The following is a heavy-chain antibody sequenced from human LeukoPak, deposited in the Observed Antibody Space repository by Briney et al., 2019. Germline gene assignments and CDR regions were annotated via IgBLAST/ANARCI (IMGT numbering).Heavy chain of an antibody. CDR1: GFTFGDYA. D-gene: IGHD3-10*01. J-gene: IGHJ4*02. CDR3: ARDGRGLGNYFDY. CDR2: ISSSSGTI. Sequence: GGSLRLSCTASGFTFGDYAMNWVRQAPGRGLEWVSYISSSSGTIYYADSVKGRFTISRDNAKNSLYLQMNSLRAEDTAVYYCARDGRGLGNYFDYWGQGTLVTVSS. V-gene: IGHV3-48*01.